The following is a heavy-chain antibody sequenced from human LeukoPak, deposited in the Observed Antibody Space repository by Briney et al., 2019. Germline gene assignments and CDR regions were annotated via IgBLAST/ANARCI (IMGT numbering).Heavy chain of an antibody. CDR1: GGTFTSYA. CDR3: ARDRPSSGWYTTND. D-gene: IGHD6-19*01. J-gene: IGHJ4*02. V-gene: IGHV1-69*04. Sequence: ASVKVSFKASGGTFTSYAISWVRQAPGQGLEWMGRIIPILGIANYAQKFQGRVTITADKSTSTAYMELSSLRSEDTAVYYCARDRPSSGWYTTNDWGQGTLVTVSS. CDR2: IIPILGIA.